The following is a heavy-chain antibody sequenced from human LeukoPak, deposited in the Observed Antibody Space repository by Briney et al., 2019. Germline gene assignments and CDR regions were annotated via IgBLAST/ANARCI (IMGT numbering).Heavy chain of an antibody. V-gene: IGHV3-21*01. J-gene: IGHJ4*02. CDR1: GFTFRSYI. Sequence: KPGGSLRLSCSASGFTFRSYIMKGVRQAPGKGLEGVASVSSSSSYIYYADSVKGRFTISRDNAKNSLYLQMTSLRDEHTAVYYCARGTESDYFDYWGQGTLVTVSS. D-gene: IGHD1-14*01. CDR3: ARGTESDYFDY. CDR2: VSSSSSYI.